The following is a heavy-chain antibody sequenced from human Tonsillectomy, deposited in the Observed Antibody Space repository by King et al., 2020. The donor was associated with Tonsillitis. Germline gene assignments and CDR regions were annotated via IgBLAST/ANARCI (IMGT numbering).Heavy chain of an antibody. CDR3: ARDSGSGTYSYFDY. Sequence: VQLVESGGGVVQPGRSLRLSCAASGFTFSSYGMHWVRQAPGKGLEWVAVIWYDGSNKYYADSVKGRLTISRDKSKNTLFLQMNSLRAEDTAVYYCARDSGSGTYSYFDYWGQGTLVTVSS. J-gene: IGHJ4*02. CDR2: IWYDGSNK. V-gene: IGHV3-33*08. CDR1: GFTFSSYG. D-gene: IGHD3-10*01.